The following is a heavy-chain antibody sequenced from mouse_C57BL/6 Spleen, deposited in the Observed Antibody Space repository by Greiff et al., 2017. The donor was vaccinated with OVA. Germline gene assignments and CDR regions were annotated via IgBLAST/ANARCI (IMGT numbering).Heavy chain of an antibody. CDR1: GYSFTGYY. Sequence: EVQLQQSGPELVKPGASVKISCKASGYSFTGYYMNWVKQSPEKSLEWIGEINPSTGGTTYNQKFKAKATLTVDKSSSTAYMQLKSLTSEDSAVYYCARGGGNYGGYWGQGTTLTVSS. V-gene: IGHV1-42*01. D-gene: IGHD2-1*01. CDR3: ARGGGNYGGY. J-gene: IGHJ2*01. CDR2: INPSTGGT.